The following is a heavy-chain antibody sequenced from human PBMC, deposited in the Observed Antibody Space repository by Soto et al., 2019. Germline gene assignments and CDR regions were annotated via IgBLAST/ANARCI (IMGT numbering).Heavy chain of an antibody. J-gene: IGHJ4*02. CDR3: ARVGFPKIDY. Sequence: SETLSLTCTVSGVSISSGGYYWSWIRQHPGKGLEWIGYIYYSGSTYYNPSLKSRVTISVDTSKNQFSLKLSSVTAADTAVYYCARVGFPKIDYWGQGTLVTVSS. D-gene: IGHD3-3*01. CDR1: GVSISSGGYY. CDR2: IYYSGST. V-gene: IGHV4-31*03.